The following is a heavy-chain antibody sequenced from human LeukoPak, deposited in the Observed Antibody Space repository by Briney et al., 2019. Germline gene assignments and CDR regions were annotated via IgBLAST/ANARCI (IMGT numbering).Heavy chain of an antibody. D-gene: IGHD1-26*01. CDR1: GGSFSGYY. Sequence: SETLSLTCAVYGGSFSGYYWSWIRQPAGKGLEWIGRIYTSGSTNYNPSLKSRVTMSVDTSKNQFSLKLSSVTAADTAVYYCARGLGATDFDYWGQGTPVTVSS. CDR2: IYTSGST. J-gene: IGHJ4*02. CDR3: ARGLGATDFDY. V-gene: IGHV4-59*10.